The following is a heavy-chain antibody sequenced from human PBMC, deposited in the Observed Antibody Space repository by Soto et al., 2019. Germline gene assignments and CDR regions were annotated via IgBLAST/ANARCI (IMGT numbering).Heavy chain of an antibody. V-gene: IGHV1-69*02. CDR3: ARARMPIIAAAGTDAFDI. D-gene: IGHD6-13*01. CDR1: GGTFSSYT. J-gene: IGHJ3*02. Sequence: ASVKVSCKASGGTFSSYTISWVRQAPGQGLEWMGRIIPILGIANYAQKFQGRVTITADKSTSTAYMELSSLRSEDTAVYYCARARMPIIAAAGTDAFDIWGQGTMVTVSS. CDR2: IIPILGIA.